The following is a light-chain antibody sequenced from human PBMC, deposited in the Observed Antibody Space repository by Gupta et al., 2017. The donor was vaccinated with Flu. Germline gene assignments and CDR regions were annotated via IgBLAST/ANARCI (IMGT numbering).Light chain of an antibody. Sequence: SYELTQPPSVSVSPGQTARITCSGAALPKKYAYWYQQKSGQAPVLFLFEDNKRPSGIPERFSGSSSVTMATLSISGAEVEDEADYYYYSTDCSDDHVVFGGGTKLTVL. CDR3: YSTDCSDDHVV. V-gene: IGLV3-10*01. CDR1: ALPKKY. J-gene: IGLJ2*01. CDR2: EDN.